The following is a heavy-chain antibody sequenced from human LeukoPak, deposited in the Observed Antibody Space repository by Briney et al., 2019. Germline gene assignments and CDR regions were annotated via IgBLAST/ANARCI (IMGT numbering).Heavy chain of an antibody. J-gene: IGHJ4*02. CDR3: ARGSGYDAIGY. D-gene: IGHD5-12*01. CDR1: GGSISSYY. CDR2: IYYSGST. Sequence: PSETLSLTCTVSGGSISSYYWSWIRQPPGKGLEWIGCIYYSGSTNYNPSLKSRVTISVDTSKNQFSLKLSSVTAADTAVYYCARGSGYDAIGYWGQGTLVTVSS. V-gene: IGHV4-59*01.